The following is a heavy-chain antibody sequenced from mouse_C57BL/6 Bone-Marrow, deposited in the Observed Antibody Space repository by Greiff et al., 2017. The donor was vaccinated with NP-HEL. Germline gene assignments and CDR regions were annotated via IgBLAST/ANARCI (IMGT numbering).Heavy chain of an antibody. CDR2: IWGVGST. CDR1: GFSLTSYG. CDR3: ARLGRGFAY. D-gene: IGHD4-1*01. V-gene: IGHV2-6*01. J-gene: IGHJ3*01. Sequence: VQGVESGPGLVAPSQSLSITCTVSGFSLTSYGVDWVRQSPGKGLEWLGVIWGVGSTNYNSALKSRLSISKDNSKSQVFLTMNSLQTDDTAMYYCARLGRGFAYWGQGTLVTVSA.